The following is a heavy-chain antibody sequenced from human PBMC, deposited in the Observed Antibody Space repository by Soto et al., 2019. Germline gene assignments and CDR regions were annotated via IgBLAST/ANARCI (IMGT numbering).Heavy chain of an antibody. CDR3: ASDWFYMDV. CDR2: SSSDSGTI. CDR1: GFTFSNYP. D-gene: IGHD3-9*01. J-gene: IGHJ6*03. Sequence: GESLRLSCAASGFTFSNYPMNWVRQAPGKGLEWISYSSSDSGTIYYADSVNGRFSISRDNAKNSLFLQMNSLRVEDTAACYCASDWFYMDVWGKGTSVTVSS. V-gene: IGHV3-48*01.